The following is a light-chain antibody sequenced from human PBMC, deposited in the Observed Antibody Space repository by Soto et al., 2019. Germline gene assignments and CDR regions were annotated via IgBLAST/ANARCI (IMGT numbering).Light chain of an antibody. CDR1: QSISSY. V-gene: IGKV1-39*01. J-gene: IGKJ1*01. CDR3: QQSYDIPT. Sequence: DIQMTQSPSSLAASVGDRSTMTCRAGQSISSYFNWYQQQPGKAPKLLIYAAYTLQSGVPPRFSGSGSGTDFTLTISSLQPEDFATYYCQQSYDIPTFGQGTKVDIK. CDR2: AAY.